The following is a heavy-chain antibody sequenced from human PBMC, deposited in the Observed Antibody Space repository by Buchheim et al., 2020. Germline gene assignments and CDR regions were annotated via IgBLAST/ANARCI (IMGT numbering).Heavy chain of an antibody. J-gene: IGHJ6*02. CDR3: AREEGGGGMDV. D-gene: IGHD2-15*01. V-gene: IGHV3-30-3*01. Sequence: QVQLVESGGGVVQPGRSLRLSCAASGFTFSSYAMHWVRQAPGKGLEWVAVISYDGSNKYYADSVKGRFTISRDNSKNTLYLQMNSLRAEDTAVYYCAREEGGGGMDVWGQGTT. CDR1: GFTFSSYA. CDR2: ISYDGSNK.